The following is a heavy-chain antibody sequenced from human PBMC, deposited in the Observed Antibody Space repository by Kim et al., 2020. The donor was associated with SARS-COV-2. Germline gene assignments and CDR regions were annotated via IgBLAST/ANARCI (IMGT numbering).Heavy chain of an antibody. V-gene: IGHV3-7*01. Sequence: YVDSVKGRFTLSRDNDKSSLYLEMNNLRAEDTAVYYCARGSLTATRFDSWGQGTLVTVSS. J-gene: IGHJ4*02. CDR3: ARGSLTATRFDS.